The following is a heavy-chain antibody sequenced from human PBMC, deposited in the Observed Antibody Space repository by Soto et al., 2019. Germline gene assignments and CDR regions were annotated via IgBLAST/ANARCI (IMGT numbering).Heavy chain of an antibody. CDR3: ARWSYLDY. Sequence: PESAVKGSCVASGFSFGSYALTWVRQAPGKGLEWVSTISGSDGKTFYADAVKGRFSISRDISQSTLYLQMNSLRADDTAIYYCARWSYLDYWGQGTRVTVSS. CDR1: GFSFGSYA. D-gene: IGHD3-3*01. J-gene: IGHJ4*02. V-gene: IGHV3-23*01. CDR2: ISGSDGKT.